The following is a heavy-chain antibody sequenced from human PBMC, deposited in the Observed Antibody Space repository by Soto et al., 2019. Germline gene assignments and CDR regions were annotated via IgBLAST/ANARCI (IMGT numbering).Heavy chain of an antibody. D-gene: IGHD6-19*01. V-gene: IGHV3-11*06. J-gene: IGHJ4*02. CDR3: ARHTSGWHYYDY. Sequence: GGSLRLSCAASGFNFSDHYMNWIRQAPGKGLEWVSYISGSSRYTNFADSVKGRFTISRDNAKNSLYLQMNSLRAEDTAVYYCARHTSGWHYYDYWGKGTPGTVSS. CDR2: ISGSSRYT. CDR1: GFNFSDHY.